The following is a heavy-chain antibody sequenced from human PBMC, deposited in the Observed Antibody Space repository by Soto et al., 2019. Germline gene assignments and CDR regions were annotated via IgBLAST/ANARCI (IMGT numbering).Heavy chain of an antibody. V-gene: IGHV4-59*01. D-gene: IGHD6-13*01. CDR2: IYYSGST. CDR3: ARVDADSSWALDYYYYYYIDV. CDR1: GGSISSYY. J-gene: IGHJ6*03. Sequence: SETLSLTCTVSGGSISSYYWSWIRQPPGKGLEWIGYIYYSGSTNYNPSLKSRVTISVDTSKNQFSLKLSSVTAADTAVYYCARVDADSSWALDYYYYYYIDVWGKGTTVTVSS.